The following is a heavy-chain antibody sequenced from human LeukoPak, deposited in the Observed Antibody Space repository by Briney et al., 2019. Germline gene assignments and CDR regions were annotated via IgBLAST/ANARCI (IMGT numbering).Heavy chain of an antibody. Sequence: SVKVSCKASGGTFSSYAISWVRQAPGQGLEWMGGIIPIFGTANYAQKFQGRVTITADESTSTAYMELSSLRSEDTAVYYCARTRRTYYYDSSGYYSYYFDYWGQGTLVTVSS. J-gene: IGHJ4*02. CDR2: IIPIFGTA. CDR3: ARTRRTYYYDSSGYYSYYFDY. D-gene: IGHD3-22*01. CDR1: GGTFSSYA. V-gene: IGHV1-69*13.